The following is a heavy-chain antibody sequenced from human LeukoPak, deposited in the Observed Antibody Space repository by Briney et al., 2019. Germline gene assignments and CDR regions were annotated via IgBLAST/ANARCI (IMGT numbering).Heavy chain of an antibody. CDR1: GFTFSSYS. V-gene: IGHV3-21*01. CDR2: ISSSSSYI. D-gene: IGHD3-10*01. Sequence: GGSLRLSCSASGFTFSSYSMNWVRQAPGKGLEWVSSISSSSSYIYYADSVKGRFTISRDNAKNSLYLQMNSLRAEDTAVYYCAYDSMVRGVITSWGQGTLVTVSS. J-gene: IGHJ4*02. CDR3: AYDSMVRGVITS.